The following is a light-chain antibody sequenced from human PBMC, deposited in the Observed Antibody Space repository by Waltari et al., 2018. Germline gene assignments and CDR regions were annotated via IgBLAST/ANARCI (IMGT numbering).Light chain of an antibody. J-gene: IGKJ1*01. CDR1: QSVRRT. V-gene: IGKV3-20*01. CDR2: GAS. Sequence: EMVLTQSPCTLSLFPGDRVTLSCRASQSVRRTLAWYQQKPGKAPRLLMYGASNRATGIRDRFSGSGSGTDFSLTISRLEPEDFAVYYCQHYVRLPVTFGQGTKVEIK. CDR3: QHYVRLPVT.